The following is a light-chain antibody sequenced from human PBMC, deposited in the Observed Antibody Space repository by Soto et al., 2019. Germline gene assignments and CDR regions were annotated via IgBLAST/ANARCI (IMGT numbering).Light chain of an antibody. Sequence: QSALTQPPSASGSPGQSVTISCTGTSSDVGGYNYVSWYQQYPGKAPKLMIYEVSKRPSGVPDRFSGSKSGNTASLTVSGLQAEDGADYYCSSYGGSNNLYVFGTGTKLTVL. V-gene: IGLV2-8*01. J-gene: IGLJ1*01. CDR1: SSDVGGYNY. CDR3: SSYGGSNNLYV. CDR2: EVS.